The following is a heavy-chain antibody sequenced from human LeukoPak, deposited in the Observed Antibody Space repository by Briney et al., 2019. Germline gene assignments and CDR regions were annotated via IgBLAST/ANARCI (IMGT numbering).Heavy chain of an antibody. CDR1: GFTFSSYG. Sequence: GGSLRLSCAASGFTFSSYGMHWVRQAPGKGLEWVAFIRYDGSNKYYADSVKGRFTISRDNSKNTLYLQMNSLRAEDTAVYYCAKDYYVSSGYYSYHFDYWGQGTLVTVSS. CDR3: AKDYYVSSGYYSYHFDY. V-gene: IGHV3-30*02. J-gene: IGHJ4*02. CDR2: IRYDGSNK. D-gene: IGHD3-22*01.